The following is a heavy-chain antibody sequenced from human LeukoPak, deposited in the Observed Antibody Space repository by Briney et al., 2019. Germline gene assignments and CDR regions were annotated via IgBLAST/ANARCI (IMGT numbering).Heavy chain of an antibody. D-gene: IGHD3-22*01. CDR2: MNPNSGNT. J-gene: IGHJ4*02. V-gene: IGHV1-8*03. Sequence: ASVKVSCKASGYTFTSYDINWVRQATGQGLEWMGWMNPNSGNTGFAQKFQDRVTITRNASISTAYMELSSLRSEDTAVYYCAREADSSGYYTDYWGQGTLVTVSS. CDR3: AREADSSGYYTDY. CDR1: GYTFTSYD.